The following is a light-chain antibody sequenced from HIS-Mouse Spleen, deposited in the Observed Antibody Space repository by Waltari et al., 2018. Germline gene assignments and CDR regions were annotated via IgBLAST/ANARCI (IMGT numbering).Light chain of an antibody. CDR2: SNN. Sequence: QSVLTQPPSASGTPGPRVTISCSGRSSTIGSNTVNWYQQLPGTAPKLLIDSNNQRPSGVPDRFSGSKSGTSASLAISGLQSEDEADYYCAAWDDSLNGYVFGTGTKVTVL. CDR1: SSTIGSNT. V-gene: IGLV1-44*01. J-gene: IGLJ1*01. CDR3: AAWDDSLNGYV.